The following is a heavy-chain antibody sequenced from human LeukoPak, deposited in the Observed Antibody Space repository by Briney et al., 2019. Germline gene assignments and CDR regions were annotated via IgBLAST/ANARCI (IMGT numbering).Heavy chain of an antibody. CDR2: MNPNSGNT. V-gene: IGHV1-8*01. J-gene: IGHJ6*02. Sequence: ASVKVSCKASGYTFTSYDINWVRQATGQGLEWMGWMNPNSGNTGYAQKFQGRVTMTRNTSISTAYMELSSLRSEDTAVYYCARDGPRSSSSNYYYYYGMDVWGQGTTVTVSS. CDR1: GYTFTSYD. CDR3: ARDGPRSSSSNYYYYYGMDV. D-gene: IGHD6-6*01.